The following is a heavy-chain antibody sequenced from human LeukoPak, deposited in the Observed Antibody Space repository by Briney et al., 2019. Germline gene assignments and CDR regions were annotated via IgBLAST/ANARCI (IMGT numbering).Heavy chain of an antibody. CDR3: AKWVLSLGGYFDY. D-gene: IGHD2-8*01. CDR1: GFTFSSYG. Sequence: GGSLRLSCAASGFTFSSYGMHWVRQAPGKGLEWVAVISYDGSNKYYADSVKGRLTISRDNSKNTLYLQMNSLRAEDTAVYYCAKWVLSLGGYFDYWGQGTLVTVSS. J-gene: IGHJ4*02. V-gene: IGHV3-30*18. CDR2: ISYDGSNK.